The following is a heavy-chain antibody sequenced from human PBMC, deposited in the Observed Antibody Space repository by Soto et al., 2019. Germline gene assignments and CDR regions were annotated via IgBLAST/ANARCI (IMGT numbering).Heavy chain of an antibody. D-gene: IGHD2-21*02. J-gene: IGHJ4*02. CDR1: GGSISSSSYY. CDR3: ARSIVVVTALDY. V-gene: IGHV4-39*01. Sequence: SETLSLTCTVSGGSISSSSYYWGWIRQPPGKGLEWIGSIYYSGSTYYNPSLKSRITISIDTSNNQFSLKLSSVTAADTAVYYCARSIVVVTALDYWGQGTLVTVSS. CDR2: IYYSGST.